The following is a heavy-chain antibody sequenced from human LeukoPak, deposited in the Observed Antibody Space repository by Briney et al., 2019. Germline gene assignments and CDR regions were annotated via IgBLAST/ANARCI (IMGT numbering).Heavy chain of an antibody. Sequence: ASVKVSCKASGGTFSSYAISWVRQAPGQGLEWMGGIIPIFGTANYAQKFQGRVTITTDESTSTAYMELSSLRSEDTAVYYCARSDGSGSYYPYYYYMDVWGKGTTVTVSS. CDR2: IIPIFGTA. CDR1: GGTFSSYA. J-gene: IGHJ6*03. V-gene: IGHV1-69*05. D-gene: IGHD3-10*01. CDR3: ARSDGSGSYYPYYYYMDV.